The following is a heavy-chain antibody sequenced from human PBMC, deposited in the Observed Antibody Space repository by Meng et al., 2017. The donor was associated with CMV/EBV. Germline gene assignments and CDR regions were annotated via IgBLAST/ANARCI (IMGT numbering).Heavy chain of an antibody. D-gene: IGHD5-18*01. V-gene: IGHV6-1*01. CDR1: GDSVSSNSAA. CDR2: TYYRSKWYN. CDR3: ARDRPAMVYYYYGTDV. Sequence: SCAISGDSVSSNSAAWNWIRQSPSRGLEWLGRTYYRSKWYNDYAVSVKSRITINPDTSKNQFSLQLNSVTPEDTAVYYCARDRPAMVYYYYGTDVWGQGTTVTVSS. J-gene: IGHJ6*02.